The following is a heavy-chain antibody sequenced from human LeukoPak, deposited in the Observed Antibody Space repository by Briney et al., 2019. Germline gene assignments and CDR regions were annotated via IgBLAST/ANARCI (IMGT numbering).Heavy chain of an antibody. J-gene: IGHJ4*02. CDR3: ARRMGDTRYCSGYNCFPPDY. Sequence: PGGSLRLSCAASGFTFSDYGMNWVRQAPGKGLEWVAAISNGNNEFYADSVKGRFSISRDTSKNTLYLQMSSLRAEDTAVYYCARRMGDTRYCSGYNCFPPDYWGQGTLVTVSS. V-gene: IGHV3-30*15. CDR2: ISNGNNE. D-gene: IGHD2-15*01. CDR1: GFTFSDYG.